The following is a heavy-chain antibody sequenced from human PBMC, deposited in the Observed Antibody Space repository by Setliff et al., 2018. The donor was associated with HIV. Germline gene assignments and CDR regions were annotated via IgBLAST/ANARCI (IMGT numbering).Heavy chain of an antibody. Sequence: SETLSLTCTVSGDSISSYYWSWIRQPPGKGLEWIGYIYTSGITDYNPSLKSRVTISGATSKDQFSLKLSSVTAADTAVYYCARDRRGYYYGSGSCYMDVWGTGTTVTVSS. CDR2: IYTSGIT. CDR1: GDSISSYY. CDR3: ARDRRGYYYGSGSCYMDV. J-gene: IGHJ6*03. D-gene: IGHD3-10*01. V-gene: IGHV4-4*08.